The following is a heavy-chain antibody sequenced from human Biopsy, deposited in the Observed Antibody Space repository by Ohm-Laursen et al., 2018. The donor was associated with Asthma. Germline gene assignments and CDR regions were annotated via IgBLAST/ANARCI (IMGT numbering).Heavy chain of an antibody. CDR2: VFWRGST. J-gene: IGHJ6*02. V-gene: IGHV4-30-4*01. D-gene: IGHD4-17*01. CDR1: GGYTGSSDHH. Sequence: SQTLSRTCRVSGGYTGSSDHHWAWIRQAPGKGLEWNGFVFWRGSTHYSRSLERRVSISIDTATNEFSMKLGSVTPADTAVYFCARVVSYGDIYFGIDVWGPGNTVVVS. CDR3: ARVVSYGDIYFGIDV.